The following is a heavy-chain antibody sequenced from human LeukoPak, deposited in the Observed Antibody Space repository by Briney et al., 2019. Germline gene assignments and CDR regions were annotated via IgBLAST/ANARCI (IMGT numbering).Heavy chain of an antibody. Sequence: ASVKVSCKASGGTFSSYAISWVRQAPGQGLEWMGGIIPIFGTANYAQKFQGRVTITTDESTSTAYMELSSLRSEDTAVYYCASPPRRYCSGGSCPNLTDAFDIWGQGTMVTVSS. D-gene: IGHD2-15*01. CDR2: IIPIFGTA. CDR3: ASPPRRYCSGGSCPNLTDAFDI. V-gene: IGHV1-69*05. CDR1: GGTFSSYA. J-gene: IGHJ3*02.